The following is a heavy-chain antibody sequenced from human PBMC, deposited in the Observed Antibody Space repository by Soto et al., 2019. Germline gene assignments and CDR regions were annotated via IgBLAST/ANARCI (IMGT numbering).Heavy chain of an antibody. CDR3: AKDLTGVFDY. J-gene: IGHJ4*02. CDR2: ISGSGGST. Sequence: EVQLLESGGGLVQPGGSLRLSCAASGFTFSSYAMSWVRQAPGKGLEWVSAISGSGGSTYYAVSVKGLFTISRDNSKNTLCLQINSLRAEDTAVYYGAKDLTGVFDYWGQRTLVTVSS. D-gene: IGHD3-10*01. CDR1: GFTFSSYA. V-gene: IGHV3-23*01.